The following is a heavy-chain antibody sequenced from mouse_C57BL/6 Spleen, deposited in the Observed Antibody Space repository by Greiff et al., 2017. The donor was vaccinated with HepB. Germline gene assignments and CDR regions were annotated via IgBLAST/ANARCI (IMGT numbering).Heavy chain of an antibody. D-gene: IGHD2-4*01. CDR3: TGVYDYDENWFAY. J-gene: IGHJ3*01. CDR1: GFTFSNYW. V-gene: IGHV6-3*01. CDR2: IRLKSDNYAT. Sequence: EVKVEESGGGLVQPGGSMKLSCVASGFTFSNYWMNWVRQSPEKGLEWVAQIRLKSDNYATHYAESVKGRFTISRDDSKSSVYLQMNNLRAEDTGIYYCTGVYDYDENWFAYWGQGTLVTVSA.